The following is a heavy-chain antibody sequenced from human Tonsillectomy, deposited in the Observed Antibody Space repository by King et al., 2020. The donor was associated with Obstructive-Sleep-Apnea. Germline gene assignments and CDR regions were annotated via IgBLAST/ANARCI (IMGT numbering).Heavy chain of an antibody. CDR2: ISSFSTTI. CDR3: ARDRGAAAGTYYYDYGMDV. CDR1: GFIFSTYS. J-gene: IGHJ6*02. Sequence: VQLVESGGGLVQPGGSLRLSCAASGFIFSTYSMNWVRQAPGKGLEWVSYISSFSTTIYYADSVKGRLTISRYNAKNSLYLRMNSLRAEDTAVYYCARDRGAAAGTYYYDYGMDVWGQGTTVTVSS. V-gene: IGHV3-48*01. D-gene: IGHD6-13*01.